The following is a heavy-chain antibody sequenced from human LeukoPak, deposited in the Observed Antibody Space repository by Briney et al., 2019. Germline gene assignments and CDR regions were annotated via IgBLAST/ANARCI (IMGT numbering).Heavy chain of an antibody. D-gene: IGHD2-15*01. Sequence: SGGSLRLSCAASGFAFSSYDMHWVRQATGKGLEWVSGIGIAADTYYAGSVKGRFTISRDNVKNSQYLQMNSLRAGDTAVYYCVRAVYCSGGSCTLLPPLWGQGALVTVSS. J-gene: IGHJ4*02. CDR2: IGIAADT. CDR1: GFAFSSYD. V-gene: IGHV3-13*04. CDR3: VRAVYCSGGSCTLLPPL.